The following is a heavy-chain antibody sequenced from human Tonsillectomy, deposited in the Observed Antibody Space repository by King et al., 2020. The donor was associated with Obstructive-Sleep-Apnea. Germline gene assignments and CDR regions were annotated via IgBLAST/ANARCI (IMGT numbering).Heavy chain of an antibody. Sequence: VQLQESGPGLVKPSETLSLTCTVSGGSISSYYWSWIRQPPGKGLEWIGYIYYSGSTNYNPSLKSRVTISVDTSKNQFSLKLGSVTAADTAVYYCASFRDCSSTSCYFDYWGQGTLVTVSS. J-gene: IGHJ4*02. CDR1: GGSISSYY. V-gene: IGHV4-59*01. D-gene: IGHD2-2*01. CDR3: ASFRDCSSTSCYFDY. CDR2: IYYSGST.